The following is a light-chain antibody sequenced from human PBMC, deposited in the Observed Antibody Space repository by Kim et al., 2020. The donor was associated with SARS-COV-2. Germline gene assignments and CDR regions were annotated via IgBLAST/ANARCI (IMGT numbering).Light chain of an antibody. V-gene: IGLV2-14*03. CDR2: DVS. Sequence: QSALTQPASVSGSPGQSITISCTGTSSDVGGYNYVSWYQQHPGKDPKLMIYDVSNRPSGVSNRFSGSKSGNTASLTISGLQAEDEADYYCSSYTSSSNYVFGTGTKVTVL. CDR3: SSYTSSSNYV. CDR1: SSDVGGYNY. J-gene: IGLJ1*01.